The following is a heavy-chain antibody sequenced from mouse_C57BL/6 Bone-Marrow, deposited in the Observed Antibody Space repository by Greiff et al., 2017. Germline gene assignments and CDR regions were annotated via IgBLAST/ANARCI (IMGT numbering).Heavy chain of an antibody. V-gene: IGHV1-74*01. J-gene: IGHJ1*03. CDR1: GYTFTSYW. D-gene: IGHD1-1*01. Sequence: QVQLKQPGAELVKPGASVKVSCKASGYTFTSYWMHWVKQRPGQGLEWIGRIHPSDSDTNYNQKFKGKATLTVDKSSSTAYMQLSSLTSEDSAVYYCAIIEGSSYRSRYFDVWGTGTTVTVSS. CDR3: AIIEGSSYRSRYFDV. CDR2: IHPSDSDT.